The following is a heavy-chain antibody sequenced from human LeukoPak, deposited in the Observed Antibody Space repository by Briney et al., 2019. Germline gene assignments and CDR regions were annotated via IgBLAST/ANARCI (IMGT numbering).Heavy chain of an antibody. D-gene: IGHD4-23*01. CDR3: AKDRDGGKGAFDI. J-gene: IGHJ3*02. V-gene: IGHV3-23*01. Sequence: PRGSLRLSCAASGFTFSSYAMSWVRQAPGKGLEWVSAISGSGGSTYYADSVKGRFTISRDNSKNTLYLQMNSLRAEDTAVYYCAKDRDGGKGAFDIWGQGTMVTVSS. CDR1: GFTFSSYA. CDR2: ISGSGGST.